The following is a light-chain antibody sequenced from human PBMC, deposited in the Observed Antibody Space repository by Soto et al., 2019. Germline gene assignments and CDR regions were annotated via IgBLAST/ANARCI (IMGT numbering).Light chain of an antibody. CDR1: QRVSSSY. CDR3: QQYHSSVWT. J-gene: IGKJ1*01. V-gene: IGKV3-20*01. CDR2: GAL. Sequence: EIVLTQSPATLSLSPGERATLSCRASQRVSSSYLDWYQQKPGQAPRLLIYGALNRATGIPDRFSGSGSGTDFTLTISRLEPEDFAVYFCQQYHSSVWTFGQGTKVEIK.